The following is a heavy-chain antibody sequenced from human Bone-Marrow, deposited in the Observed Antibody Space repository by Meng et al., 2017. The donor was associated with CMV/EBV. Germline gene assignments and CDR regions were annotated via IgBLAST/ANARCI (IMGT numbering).Heavy chain of an antibody. D-gene: IGHD2-2*02. CDR1: GYTFTSYG. V-gene: IGHV1-69*05. CDR2: IIPIFGTA. CDR3: ARPSIVVVPAAIPPHMSGYYYYGMDG. Sequence: SVKVSCKASGYTFTSYGISWVRQAPGQGLEWMGGIIPIFGTANYAQKFQGRVTITTDESTSTAYMELSSLRSEDTAVYYCARPSIVVVPAAIPPHMSGYYYYGMDGWGQGTTVTVSS. J-gene: IGHJ6*02.